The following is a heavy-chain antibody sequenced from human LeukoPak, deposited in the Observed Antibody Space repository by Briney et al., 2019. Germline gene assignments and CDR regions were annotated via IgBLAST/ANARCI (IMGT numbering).Heavy chain of an antibody. J-gene: IGHJ4*02. V-gene: IGHV1-8*01. CDR2: MNPNSGNT. CDR1: GYTFTSYD. D-gene: IGHD3-22*01. CDR3: ARGFRRNTMIVAFLRGYYFDY. Sequence: ASVKVSCKASGYTFTSYDINWVRQATGQGLEWMGWMNPNSGNTGYAQKFQGRVTMTRNTSISTAYMELSSLRSEDTAVYYCARGFRRNTMIVAFLRGYYFDYWGQGTLVTVSS.